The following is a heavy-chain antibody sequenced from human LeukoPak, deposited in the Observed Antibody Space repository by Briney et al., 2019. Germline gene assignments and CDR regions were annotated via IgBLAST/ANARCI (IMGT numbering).Heavy chain of an antibody. D-gene: IGHD6-13*01. J-gene: IGHJ6*03. Sequence: GGSLRLSCAASGFTFSSYSMNWVRQAPGKGLEWVPYISSSSTTIYYADSVKGRFTISRDNAKNSLYLQINSLRDEDTAVYYCARDAQHLVDLYYYYYYMGVWGKGTTVTVSS. CDR1: GFTFSSYS. CDR3: ARDAQHLVDLYYYYYYMGV. CDR2: ISSSSTTI. V-gene: IGHV3-48*02.